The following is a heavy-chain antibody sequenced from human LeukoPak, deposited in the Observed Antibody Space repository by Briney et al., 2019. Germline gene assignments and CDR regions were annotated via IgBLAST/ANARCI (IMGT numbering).Heavy chain of an antibody. CDR3: AARSSGNPYF. V-gene: IGHV3-74*01. Sequence: GGSLRLSCAVSGFTFSSYWMHWVRQAPGKGLVCVSRIDRDGSRINYADSVKGRFTISRDNAENSLYLQMNSLRVEDTAVYYCAARSSGNPYFWGQGTLVTVSS. J-gene: IGHJ4*02. CDR1: GFTFSSYW. D-gene: IGHD1-26*01. CDR2: IDRDGSRI.